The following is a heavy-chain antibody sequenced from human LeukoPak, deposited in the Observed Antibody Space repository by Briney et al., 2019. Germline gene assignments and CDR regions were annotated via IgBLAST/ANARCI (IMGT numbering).Heavy chain of an antibody. Sequence: GASVKVSCKASGYTFTSYYMHWVRQAPGQGLEWMGIINPSGGSTSYAQKFQGRVTMTRDTSTSTVYMELSSLRSEDTAVYYCAIRGGGDSMNLNDAFDIWGQGTMVTVSS. D-gene: IGHD2-21*02. J-gene: IGHJ3*02. V-gene: IGHV1-46*01. CDR2: INPSGGST. CDR3: AIRGGGDSMNLNDAFDI. CDR1: GYTFTSYY.